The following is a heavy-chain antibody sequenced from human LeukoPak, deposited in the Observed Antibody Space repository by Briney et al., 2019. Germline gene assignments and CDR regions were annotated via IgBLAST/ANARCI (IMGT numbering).Heavy chain of an antibody. V-gene: IGHV3-30*02. D-gene: IGHD2-8*02. CDR3: AKDGSWSCTD. CDR1: GFTFSRNA. Sequence: PGGSLRLSCAAPGFTFSRNAIHWVRQGQGKGLEWVSYIAHHGSNKYYADSVKGRFTISRDNSKRTLYPQMNSLRADDTAVYYCAKDGSWSCTDWGQGTLVAVSS. CDR2: IAHHGSNK. J-gene: IGHJ4*02.